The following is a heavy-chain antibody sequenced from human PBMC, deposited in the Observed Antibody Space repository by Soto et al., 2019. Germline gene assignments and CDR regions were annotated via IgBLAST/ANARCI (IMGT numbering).Heavy chain of an antibody. V-gene: IGHV1-69*06. CDR2: IIPIFGTA. D-gene: IGHD2-2*02. J-gene: IGHJ5*02. CDR1: GYTFTDYY. Sequence: GASVKVSCKASGYTFTDYYMHWVRQAPGQGFEWMGGIIPIFGTANYAQKFQGRVTITADKSTSTAYMELSSLRSEDAAVYYCARSPLNCSSTSCYTANWFDPWGQGTLVTVSS. CDR3: ARSPLNCSSTSCYTANWFDP.